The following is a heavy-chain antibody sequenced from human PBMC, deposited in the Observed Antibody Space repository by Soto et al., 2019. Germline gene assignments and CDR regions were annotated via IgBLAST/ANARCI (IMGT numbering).Heavy chain of an antibody. CDR2: ISYDGSNK. J-gene: IGHJ4*02. D-gene: IGHD5-12*01. V-gene: IGHV3-30*18. CDR1: GFTFSSYG. Sequence: HPGGSLRLSCAASGFTFSSYGMHWVRQAPGKGLEWVAVISYDGSNKYYADSVKGRFTISRDNSKNTLYLQMNSLRAEDTAVYYCAKDGAYSGYDSAPSYWGQGTLVTVSS. CDR3: AKDGAYSGYDSAPSY.